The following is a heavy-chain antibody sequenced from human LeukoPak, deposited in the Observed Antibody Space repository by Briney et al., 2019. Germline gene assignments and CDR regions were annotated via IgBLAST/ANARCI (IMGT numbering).Heavy chain of an antibody. CDR3: ARSYQGRSYYFDY. Sequence: GGSLRLSCAASGFTFSSYWMSWVRQALGKGLEWVANIKQDGSEKYYVDSVKGRFTISRDNAKSSLYLQMNSLRAEDTAVYYCARSYQGRSYYFDYWGQGTLVTVSS. D-gene: IGHD2-2*01. CDR2: IKQDGSEK. CDR1: GFTFSSYW. V-gene: IGHV3-7*01. J-gene: IGHJ4*02.